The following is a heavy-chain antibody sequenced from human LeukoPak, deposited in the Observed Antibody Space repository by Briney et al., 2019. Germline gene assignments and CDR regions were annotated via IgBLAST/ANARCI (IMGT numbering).Heavy chain of an antibody. D-gene: IGHD2-2*02. CDR2: IYYSGST. CDR3: ARDQPPKYCSSTSCYTRSFDY. V-gene: IGHV4-59*11. Sequence: SETLSLTCTASGGSISSHYWSWIRQPPGKGLEWIGYIYYSGSTNYNPSLKSRVTISVDTSKNQFSLKLSSVTAADTAVYYCARDQPPKYCSSTSCYTRSFDYWGQGTLVTVSS. J-gene: IGHJ4*02. CDR1: GGSISSHY.